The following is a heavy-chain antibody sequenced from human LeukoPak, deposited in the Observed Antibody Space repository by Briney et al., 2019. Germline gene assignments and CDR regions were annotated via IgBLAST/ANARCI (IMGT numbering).Heavy chain of an antibody. D-gene: IGHD4-11*01. Sequence: SETLSLTCTVSGGSINSYYWSWIRQPPGKGLEWIGYIYYSGSTNYNPSLKSRVTISVDTSKNQFSLKLSSVTAADTAVYYCARDNYVGSFDYWGQGTLVTVSS. J-gene: IGHJ4*02. V-gene: IGHV4-59*01. CDR1: GGSINSYY. CDR3: ARDNYVGSFDY. CDR2: IYYSGST.